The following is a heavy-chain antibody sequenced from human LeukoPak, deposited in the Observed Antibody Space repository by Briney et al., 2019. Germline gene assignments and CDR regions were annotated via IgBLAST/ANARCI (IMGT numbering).Heavy chain of an antibody. CDR2: INNSGIT. CDR3: AXKXCSSTSCYSPFDI. J-gene: IGHJ3*02. D-gene: IGHD2-2*01. V-gene: IGHV4-34*01. CDR1: GGSFSGYY. Sequence: SETLSLTCAVYGGSFSGYYWSCIRQPPGKGLEWMWEINNSGITNYNPPLKSRVTISVDTSKNQFSLTLSSVTVADTAVYGCAXKXCSSTSCYSPFDIWGQGTMVTVSS.